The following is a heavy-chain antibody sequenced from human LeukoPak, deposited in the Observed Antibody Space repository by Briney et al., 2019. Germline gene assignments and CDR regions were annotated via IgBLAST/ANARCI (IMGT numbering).Heavy chain of an antibody. CDR3: ASSATAMVAFDY. CDR2: IYYSGIT. J-gene: IGHJ4*02. Sequence: SETLSLTCTVSGGSISSSDYYWGWIRQPPGKGLEWIGSIYYSGITYYNPSLKGRVTVSVDTSKNQFSLKLSSVTAADTALYYCASSATAMVAFDYWGQGTLVTVSS. V-gene: IGHV4-39*01. CDR1: GGSISSSDYY. D-gene: IGHD5-18*01.